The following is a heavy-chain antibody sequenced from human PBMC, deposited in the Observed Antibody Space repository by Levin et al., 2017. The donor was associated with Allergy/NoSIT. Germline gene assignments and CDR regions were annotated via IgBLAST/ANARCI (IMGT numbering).Heavy chain of an antibody. V-gene: IGHV3-7*01. J-gene: IGHJ5*02. CDR1: GFTFSSYW. D-gene: IGHD3-3*01. CDR3: AREADFWRGIIWGWFDP. CDR2: IKQDGSEK. Sequence: GESLKISCAASGFTFSSYWMSWVRQAPGKGLEWVANIKQDGSEKYYVDSVKGRFTISRDNAKNSLYLQMNSLRAEDTAVYYCAREADFWRGIIWGWFDPWGQGTLVTVSS.